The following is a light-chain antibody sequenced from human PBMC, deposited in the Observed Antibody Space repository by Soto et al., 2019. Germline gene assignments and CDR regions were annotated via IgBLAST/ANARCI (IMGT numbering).Light chain of an antibody. CDR1: SSNIGSNY. J-gene: IGLJ3*02. Sequence: QSVLTQPPPASGTPGQRVTISCSGSSSNIGSNYVYWYQHLPGTAPKLLIYSNNQRPSGVSDRFSGSKSGTSASLAISGLRSEDDTDYYCAAWDDSLSGVVFGGGTKVTVL. CDR2: SNN. CDR3: AAWDDSLSGVV. V-gene: IGLV1-47*02.